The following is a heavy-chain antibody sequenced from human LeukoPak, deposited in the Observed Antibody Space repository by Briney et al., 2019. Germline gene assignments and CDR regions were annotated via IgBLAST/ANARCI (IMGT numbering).Heavy chain of an antibody. V-gene: IGHV4-39*07. CDR3: ARERSSSGGHNWFDP. J-gene: IGHJ5*02. Sequence: SETLSLTCTVSGGYIITSGHYWGWIRQPPGKGLEWIGSIYYTGVTSTNPFFRSRMSISVDTSKNQFSLNLTFVTAADAAVYYCARERSSSGGHNWFDPWGQGTLVTVSS. D-gene: IGHD4-23*01. CDR1: GGYIITSGHY. CDR2: IYYTGVT.